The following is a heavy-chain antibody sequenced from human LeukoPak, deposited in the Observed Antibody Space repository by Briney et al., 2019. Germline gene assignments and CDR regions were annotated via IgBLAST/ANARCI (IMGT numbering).Heavy chain of an antibody. CDR3: AQYYDSSGYAY. CDR2: IYTSGST. CDR1: GGSISSGSYY. Sequence: SETLSLTCTVSGGSISSGSYYWSWIRQPAGKGLEWIGRIYTSGSTNYNPSLKSRVTISVDTSKNQFSLKLSSVTAADTAVNYCAQYYDSSGYAYWGQGTLVTVSS. J-gene: IGHJ4*02. D-gene: IGHD3-22*01. V-gene: IGHV4-61*02.